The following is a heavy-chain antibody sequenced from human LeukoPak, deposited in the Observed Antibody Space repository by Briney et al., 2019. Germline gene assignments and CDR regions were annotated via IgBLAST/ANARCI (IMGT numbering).Heavy chain of an antibody. Sequence: GGSLRLSCAASGFTFSSYSMNWVRQAPGKGLEWVSSISSSSSYIYYADSVKGRFTISRDNAKNSLYLQMNSLRAEDTAVYYCAELGITTIGGVWGKGTTVTISS. J-gene: IGHJ6*04. CDR1: GFTFSSYS. CDR2: ISSSSSYI. D-gene: IGHD3-10*02. CDR3: AELGITTIGGV. V-gene: IGHV3-21*01.